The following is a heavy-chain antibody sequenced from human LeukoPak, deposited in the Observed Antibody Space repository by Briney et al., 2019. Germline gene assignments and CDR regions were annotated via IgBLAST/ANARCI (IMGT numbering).Heavy chain of an antibody. CDR3: ARDQARAYYYDSSGYYSEP. V-gene: IGHV1-2*02. CDR2: INPNSGGT. D-gene: IGHD3-22*01. J-gene: IGHJ4*02. CDR1: GYTFNRYY. Sequence: GASVNVSCKACGYTFNRYYILWVRQAPAKGLEGMGWINPNSGGTNYAQKLQGRVTMTRDTSNSTAYMELSRLRSDDTAVYYCARDQARAYYYDSSGYYSEPWGQGTLVTVSS.